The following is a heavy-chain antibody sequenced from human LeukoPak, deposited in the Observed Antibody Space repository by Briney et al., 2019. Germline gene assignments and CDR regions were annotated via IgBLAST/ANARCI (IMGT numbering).Heavy chain of an antibody. Sequence: ESGPTLVKPTQTLTLTCTFSGFSLSTSGVGVGWIRQPPGKALEWLALFYWDDDKRYSPSRKSSITTIKHTSKDQVVLTMTNIDPVDTAVYYCAHRRETAMSTFPDCWGQGAQVTV. D-gene: IGHD5-18*01. CDR1: GFSLSTSGVG. V-gene: IGHV2-5*02. CDR3: AHRRETAMSTFPDC. J-gene: IGHJ4*02. CDR2: FYWDDDK.